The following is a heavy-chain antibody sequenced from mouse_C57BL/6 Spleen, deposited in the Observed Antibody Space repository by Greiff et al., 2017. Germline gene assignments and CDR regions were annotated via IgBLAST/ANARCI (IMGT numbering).Heavy chain of an antibody. V-gene: IGHV1-50*01. Sequence: QVQLKQPGAELVKPGASVKLSCKASGYTFTSYWMQWVKQRPGQGLEWIGEIDPSDSYTNYNQKFKGKATLTVDTSSSTAYMQLSSLTSEDSAVYYCARRDSNYGGYYFDYWGQGTTRTVSS. D-gene: IGHD2-5*01. CDR2: IDPSDSYT. CDR1: GYTFTSYW. CDR3: ARRDSNYGGYYFDY. J-gene: IGHJ2*01.